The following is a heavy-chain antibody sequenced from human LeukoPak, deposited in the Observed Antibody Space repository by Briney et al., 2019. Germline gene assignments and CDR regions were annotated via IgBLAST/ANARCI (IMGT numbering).Heavy chain of an antibody. D-gene: IGHD3-10*01. CDR3: ARDGVKESSSVFYFDY. CDR1: GFTFSSYW. CDR2: IKQDGSEK. J-gene: IGHJ4*02. V-gene: IGHV3-7*01. Sequence: GGSLRLSCAASGFTFSSYWMSWVRQAPGKGLEWVANIKQDGSEKYYVDSVKGRFTISRDNAKNSLYLQLNSVKVEDTAVYYCARDGVKESSSVFYFDYWGQGTLVTVSS.